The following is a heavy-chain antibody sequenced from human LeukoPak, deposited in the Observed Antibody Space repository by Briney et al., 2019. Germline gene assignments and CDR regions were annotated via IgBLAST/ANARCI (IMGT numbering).Heavy chain of an antibody. CDR3: ARESRYCSSTSCSLFDY. V-gene: IGHV1-18*01. CDR1: VYTFTSYG. CDR2: ISAYNGNT. Sequence: VASVKVSCKASVYTFTSYGISWVRQAPGQGLEWMGWISAYNGNTNYAQKLQGRVTMTTDTSTSTAYMELRSLRSDDTAVYYCARESRYCSSTSCSLFDYWGQGTLVTVSS. J-gene: IGHJ4*02. D-gene: IGHD2-2*01.